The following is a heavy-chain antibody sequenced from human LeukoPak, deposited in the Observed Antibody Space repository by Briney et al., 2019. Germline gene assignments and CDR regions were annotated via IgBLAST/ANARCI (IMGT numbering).Heavy chain of an antibody. CDR1: GGSITSTSYY. Sequence: SETLSLTCTVSGGSITSTSYYWGWIRQPPGKGLEWIGNIYYSGSTYYNPSLKSRVTISVDTSKNQFSLKLNSVTAADTAVYYCARDGRVDYGDYTFDYWGQGTLVTVSS. J-gene: IGHJ4*02. D-gene: IGHD4-17*01. CDR2: IYYSGST. V-gene: IGHV4-39*07. CDR3: ARDGRVDYGDYTFDY.